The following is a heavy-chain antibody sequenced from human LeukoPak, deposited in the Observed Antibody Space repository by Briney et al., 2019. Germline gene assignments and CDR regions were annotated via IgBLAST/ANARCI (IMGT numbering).Heavy chain of an antibody. CDR2: IIPILGIA. D-gene: IGHD3-22*01. J-gene: IGHJ4*02. CDR3: ASHTYYYDSSGYYLY. Sequence: SVTVSCKASGGTFSSYAISWLRQAPGQGLEWMGRIIPILGIANYAQKFQGRVTITAGKSTSTAYMELSSLRSEDTAVYYCASHTYYYDSSGYYLYWGQGTLVTVSS. V-gene: IGHV1-69*04. CDR1: GGTFSSYA.